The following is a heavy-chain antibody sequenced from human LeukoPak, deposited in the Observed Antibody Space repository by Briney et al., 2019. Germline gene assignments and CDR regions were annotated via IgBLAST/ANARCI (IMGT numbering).Heavy chain of an antibody. V-gene: IGHV3-15*05. J-gene: IGHJ4*02. D-gene: IGHD5-18*01. Sequence: GGSLRLSCAASGFTFSSVYMSWVRQAPGKGLEWVGRIKNKVDGGTTDYAAPVKGRFYISRDDSKNTLYLQMNSLKTEDTAVYYCTWYGSTYGHGRDYWGQGTLVTVSS. CDR3: TWYGSTYGHGRDY. CDR2: IKNKVDGGTT. CDR1: GFTFSSVY.